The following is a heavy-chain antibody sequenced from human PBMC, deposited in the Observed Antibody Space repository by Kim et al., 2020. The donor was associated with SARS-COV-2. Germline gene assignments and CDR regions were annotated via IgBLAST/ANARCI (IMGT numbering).Heavy chain of an antibody. V-gene: IGHV4-61*01. D-gene: IGHD3-10*01. CDR3: ARETGSGSGSYYRYNWFDP. Sequence: SETLSLTCTVSGGSVSSGSYYWSWIRQPPGKGLEWIGYIYYSGSTNYNPSLKSRVTISVDTSKNQFSLKLSSVTAADTAVYYCARETGSGSGSYYRYNWFDPWGQGTLVTVSS. J-gene: IGHJ5*02. CDR2: IYYSGST. CDR1: GGSVSSGSYY.